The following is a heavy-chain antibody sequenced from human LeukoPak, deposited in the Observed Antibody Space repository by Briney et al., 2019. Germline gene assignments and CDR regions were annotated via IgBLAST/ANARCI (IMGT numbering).Heavy chain of an antibody. J-gene: IGHJ4*02. D-gene: IGHD3-9*01. CDR1: GGSISSYY. CDR3: ARDNGILTGYDY. CDR2: MYPSGST. Sequence: TSETLSLTCTVSGGSISSYYWSWIRQPAGKGLEWIGRMYPSGSTNYNPSLKSRVTMSVDTSKNQFSLKLTSVTAADTAVYYCARDNGILTGYDYWGQGTLVTVSS. V-gene: IGHV4-4*07.